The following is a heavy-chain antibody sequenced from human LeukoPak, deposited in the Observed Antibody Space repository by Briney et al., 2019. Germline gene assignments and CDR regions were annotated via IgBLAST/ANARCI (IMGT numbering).Heavy chain of an antibody. V-gene: IGHV3-30*18. CDR2: ISYDGSNK. CDR3: AKRLGAGAYYFDY. Sequence: GSLRLSCAASGFTFSSYGMHWVRQAPGKGLEWVAVISYDGSNKYYADSVKGRFTISRDNSKNTLYLQMNSLRAEDTAVYYCAKRLGAGAYYFDYWGQGTLVTVSS. J-gene: IGHJ4*02. D-gene: IGHD1-26*01. CDR1: GFTFSSYG.